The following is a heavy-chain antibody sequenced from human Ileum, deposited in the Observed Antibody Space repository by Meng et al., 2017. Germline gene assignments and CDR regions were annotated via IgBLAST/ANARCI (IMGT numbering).Heavy chain of an antibody. J-gene: IGHJ4*02. CDR1: GFTFSSDA. Sequence: EVQLLESGGGLVQPGGSLRLSCAAYGFTFSSDAMSWARQAPGKGLEWVSAISGSGGSTYYADSVKGRFTISRDNSKNTLYLQMNSLRAEDTAVYYCAKDTYYYDSSGYPTFDYWGQGTLVTVSS. D-gene: IGHD3-22*01. V-gene: IGHV3-23*01. CDR3: AKDTYYYDSSGYPTFDY. CDR2: ISGSGGST.